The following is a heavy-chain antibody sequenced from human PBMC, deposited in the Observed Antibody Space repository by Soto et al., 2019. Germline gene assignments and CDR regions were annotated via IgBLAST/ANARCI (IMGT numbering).Heavy chain of an antibody. CDR3: AAGGLNGGWIDP. CDR2: IDPSDSYT. J-gene: IGHJ5*02. CDR1: GYSFTSHW. V-gene: IGHV5-10-1*01. D-gene: IGHD2-8*01. Sequence: GECLKISCHGSGYSFTSHWISRVRQMPWKGLEWMGRIDPSDSYTTYNPSFQGHVTISADKSLSTAYLQWNSLKASDAAMYYCAAGGLNGGWIDPWGQGTPVTVSS.